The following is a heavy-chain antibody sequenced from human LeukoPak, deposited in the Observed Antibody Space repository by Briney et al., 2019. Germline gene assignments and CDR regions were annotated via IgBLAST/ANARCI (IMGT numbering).Heavy chain of an antibody. CDR1: GGSFSGYY. Sequence: PSETLSLSCAVYGGSFSGYYWSWIRQPPGKGLEWIGEINHSGSTNYNPSLKSRVTISVDTSKNQFSLKLSSVTAADTAVYYCARGGYYGSGNDFRFDPWGQGTLVTVSS. CDR3: ARGGYYGSGNDFRFDP. J-gene: IGHJ5*02. D-gene: IGHD3-10*01. V-gene: IGHV4-34*01. CDR2: INHSGST.